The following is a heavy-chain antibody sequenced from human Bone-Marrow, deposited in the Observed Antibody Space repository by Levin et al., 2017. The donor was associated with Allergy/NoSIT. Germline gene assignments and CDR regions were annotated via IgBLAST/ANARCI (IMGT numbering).Heavy chain of an antibody. Sequence: GESLKISCAASEFTFSNYWMFWVRQAPGKGLVWVSRINGDGSNTVYADSVEGRFTISRDNAKNTLYLQMSSLTADDTAVYYCARGLGTVSTGTLGYWGQGTLVTVSS. CDR3: ARGLGTVSTGTLGY. CDR2: INGDGSNT. J-gene: IGHJ4*02. CDR1: EFTFSNYW. V-gene: IGHV3-74*01. D-gene: IGHD5/OR15-5a*01.